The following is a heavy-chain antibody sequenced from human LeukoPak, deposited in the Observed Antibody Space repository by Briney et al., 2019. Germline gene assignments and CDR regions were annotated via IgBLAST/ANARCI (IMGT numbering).Heavy chain of an antibody. Sequence: GGSLRLSCAASGFTFTSYSMNWVRQAPGKGLEWVSTISGGGGSTYYADSVKGRFTISRDNSKNTLYLQMNSLRAEDTAVYYCAKDLSGYYLGYYFDYWGQGTLVTVSS. D-gene: IGHD3-9*01. CDR1: GFTFTSYS. CDR3: AKDLSGYYLGYYFDY. J-gene: IGHJ4*02. V-gene: IGHV3-23*01. CDR2: ISGGGGST.